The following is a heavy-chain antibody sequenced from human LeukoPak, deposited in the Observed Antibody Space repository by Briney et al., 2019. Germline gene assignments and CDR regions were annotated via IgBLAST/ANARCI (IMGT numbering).Heavy chain of an antibody. V-gene: IGHV1-69*01. D-gene: IGHD6-6*01. Sequence: ASVKVSCKASGGTFSSYAISWVRLAPGQGLEWMGGIIPIFGTANYAQKFQGRVTITADESTSTAYMELSSLRSEDTAVYYCARFPKRYSSSSHFDYWGQGTLVTVSS. CDR2: IIPIFGTA. J-gene: IGHJ4*02. CDR3: ARFPKRYSSSSHFDY. CDR1: GGTFSSYA.